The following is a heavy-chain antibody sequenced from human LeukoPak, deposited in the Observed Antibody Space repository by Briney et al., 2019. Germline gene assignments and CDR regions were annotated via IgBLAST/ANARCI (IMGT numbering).Heavy chain of an antibody. J-gene: IGHJ4*02. Sequence: ASVKVSCKASGYTFTSYDINWVRQAPGQGLEWMGIINPSGGSTSYAQKFQGRVTMTRDMSTSTVYMELSGLRSEDTAVYYCARADYDFWSGYYKGAGYWGQGTLVTVSS. CDR1: GYTFTSYD. V-gene: IGHV1-46*01. CDR3: ARADYDFWSGYYKGAGY. D-gene: IGHD3-3*01. CDR2: INPSGGST.